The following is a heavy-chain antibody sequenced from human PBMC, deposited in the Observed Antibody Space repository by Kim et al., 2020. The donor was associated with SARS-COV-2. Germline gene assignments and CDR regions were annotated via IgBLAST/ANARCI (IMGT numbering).Heavy chain of an antibody. V-gene: IGHV4-34*01. D-gene: IGHD6-13*01. CDR3: ARARIAAAGTGGKYFQH. CDR1: GGSFSGYY. J-gene: IGHJ1*01. CDR2: INHSGST. Sequence: SETLSLTCAVYGGSFSGYYWSWIRQPPGKGLEWIGEINHSGSTNYNPSLKSRVTISVDTSKNQFSLKLSSVTAADTAVYYCARARIAAAGTGGKYFQHWGQGTLVTVSS.